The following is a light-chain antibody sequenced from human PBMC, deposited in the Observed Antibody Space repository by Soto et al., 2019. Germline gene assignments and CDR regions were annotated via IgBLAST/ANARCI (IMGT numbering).Light chain of an antibody. CDR2: YDD. CDR3: AASDDSLNGPWV. J-gene: IGLJ3*02. CDR1: SSNIGNNA. V-gene: IGLV1-36*01. Sequence: QSVLTQPPSVSDAPRQRVTISCSGSSSNIGNNAVNWYQQLPGKAPKLLIYYDDLLPSGVSDRFSGSKSGTSASLAISGLQSEDEADYYCAASDDSLNGPWVFGGGTKLTVL.